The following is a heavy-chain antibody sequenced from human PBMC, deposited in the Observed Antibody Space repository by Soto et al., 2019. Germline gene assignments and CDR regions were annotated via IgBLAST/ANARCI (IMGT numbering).Heavy chain of an antibody. D-gene: IGHD3-22*01. CDR3: ARGRYYDSSGYYAY. CDR1: GGSISRGDYY. Sequence: PSETLSLTCTVSGGSISRGDYYWSWIRQPPGKGLEWIGYIYYSGSTYYNPSLKSRVTISVDTSKNQFSLKLSSVTAADTAVYYCARGRYYDSSGYYAYWGQGTLVTVSS. V-gene: IGHV4-30-4*01. J-gene: IGHJ4*02. CDR2: IYYSGST.